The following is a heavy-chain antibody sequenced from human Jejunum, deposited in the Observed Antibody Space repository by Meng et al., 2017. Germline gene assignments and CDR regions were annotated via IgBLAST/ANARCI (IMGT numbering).Heavy chain of an antibody. CDR1: GFSFSSYS. D-gene: IGHD2-15*01. CDR2: ISSTSS. V-gene: IGHV3-21*01. Sequence: DVQLVESGGGPVKPGGSLRLSCAGSGFSFSSYSMRWVRQAPGKGLEWVSSISSTSSYADSVKGRFTISRDNAENSLYLQMNSLRAEDTAVYYCARGRVVVVGTPSDYWGQGTLVTVSS. J-gene: IGHJ4*02. CDR3: ARGRVVVVGTPSDY.